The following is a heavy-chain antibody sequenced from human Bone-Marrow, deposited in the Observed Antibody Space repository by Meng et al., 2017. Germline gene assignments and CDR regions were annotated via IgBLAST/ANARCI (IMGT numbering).Heavy chain of an antibody. J-gene: IGHJ6*02. CDR1: GFTFSSYE. CDR3: ARKGIQLWLPNYYYYGMDV. Sequence: GGSLRLSCAASGFTFSSYEMNWVRQAPGKGLEWVANIKQDGSEKYYVDSVKGRFTISRDNAKNSLYLQMNSLRAEDTAVYYCARKGIQLWLPNYYYYGMDVWGQGTTVTVSS. V-gene: IGHV3-7*01. CDR2: IKQDGSEK. D-gene: IGHD5-18*01.